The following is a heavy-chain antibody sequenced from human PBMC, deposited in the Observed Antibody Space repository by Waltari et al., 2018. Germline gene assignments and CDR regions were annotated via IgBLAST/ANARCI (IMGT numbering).Heavy chain of an antibody. CDR1: GYSFTSYW. D-gene: IGHD6-13*01. J-gene: IGHJ5*02. CDR3: ARRSSSWYGNWFDP. Sequence: EVQLVQSGAEVKKPGESLKISCKGSGYSFTSYWIGWVRQMPGKGLEWMGIFDPGDSDTRYIPSFQGQVTSSADKSSSTAYLQWISLKASDTAMYYCARRSSSWYGNWFDPWGQGTLVTVSS. CDR2: FDPGDSDT. V-gene: IGHV5-51*01.